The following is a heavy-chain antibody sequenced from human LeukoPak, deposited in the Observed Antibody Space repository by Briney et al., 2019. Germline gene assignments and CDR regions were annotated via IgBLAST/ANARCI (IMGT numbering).Heavy chain of an antibody. CDR1: GYSFTSYW. CDR2: IYPGDSDT. V-gene: IGHV5-51*01. Sequence: GESLKISCKGSGYSFTSYWIGWVRQMPGKGLEWMGIIYPGDSDTRYSPSFQGQVTISADKSISTAYLQWGSLKASDTAIYCARPKTLGGYNYEFEFWGQGTLVTVSS. J-gene: IGHJ4*02. D-gene: IGHD5-18*01. CDR3: ARPKTLGGYNYEFEF.